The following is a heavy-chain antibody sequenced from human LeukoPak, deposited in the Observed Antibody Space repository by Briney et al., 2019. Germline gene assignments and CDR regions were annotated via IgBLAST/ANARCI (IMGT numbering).Heavy chain of an antibody. CDR3: ALLELPPFDY. CDR2: INPNSGGT. V-gene: IGHV1-2*02. D-gene: IGHD3-3*01. CDR1: GYTFTGYY. J-gene: IGHJ4*02. Sequence: ASVKVSCKASGYTFTGYYMHWVRQAPGQGLEWMGWINPNSGGTNYAQKFQGRVTTTRDTSISTVYMELSSLRSEDTAVYYCALLELPPFDYWGQGTLVTVSS.